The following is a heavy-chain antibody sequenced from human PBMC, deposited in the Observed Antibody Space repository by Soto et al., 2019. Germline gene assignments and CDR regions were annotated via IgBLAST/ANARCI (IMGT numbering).Heavy chain of an antibody. V-gene: IGHV3-11*05. D-gene: IGHD6-19*01. J-gene: IGHJ4*02. CDR3: ARKGAVAAPADY. CDR2: ISSSSTYT. CDR1: GFTFSDYY. Sequence: QVQLVESGGGLVKPGGSLRLSCAASGFTFSDYYMSWIRQAPGKGLEWVSYISSSSTYTNYADSVKGRFTISRDNAKNSLYLQMNSLGAEDTAVYYCARKGAVAAPADYWGQGTLVTVSS.